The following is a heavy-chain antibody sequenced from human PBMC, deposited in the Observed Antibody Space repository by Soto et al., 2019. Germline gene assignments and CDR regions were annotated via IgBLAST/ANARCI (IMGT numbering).Heavy chain of an antibody. D-gene: IGHD3-22*01. V-gene: IGHV1-69*13. Sequence: AVKVSCKASGGTFSSYAISWVRQAPGQGLEWMGGIIPIFGTANYAQKFQGRVTITADESTSTAYMELSSLRSEDTAVYYCARAQNPYYDSSGYYLDYSGQGTLGTVA. CDR1: GGTFSSYA. CDR3: ARAQNPYYDSSGYYLDY. CDR2: IIPIFGTA. J-gene: IGHJ4*02.